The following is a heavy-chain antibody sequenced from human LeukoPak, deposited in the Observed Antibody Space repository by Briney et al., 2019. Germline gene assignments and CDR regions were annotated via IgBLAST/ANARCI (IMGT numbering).Heavy chain of an antibody. CDR1: GGSLSSYY. CDR2: IYYSGST. V-gene: IGHV4-59*01. CDR3: ARDRSGYDSSGYYYYYYGMDV. Sequence: SETLSLTCTVSGGSLSSYYWSWLRQPPGKGLEWIGDIYYSGSTNYNPSLKSRVTISVDTSKNQFSLKLSSVTAADTAVYYCARDRSGYDSSGYYYYYYGMDVWGQGTTVTVSS. D-gene: IGHD3-22*01. J-gene: IGHJ6*02.